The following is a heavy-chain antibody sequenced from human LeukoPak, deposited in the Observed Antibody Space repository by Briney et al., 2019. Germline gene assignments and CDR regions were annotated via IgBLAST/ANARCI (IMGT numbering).Heavy chain of an antibody. D-gene: IGHD3-10*01. J-gene: IGHJ4*02. V-gene: IGHV4-59*01. CDR2: IYYSGST. Sequence: SGTLSLTRTVSGGSISSYYWSWIRQPPGKGLEWIGYIYYSGSTNYNPSLKSRVTISVDTSKNQFSLKLSSVTAADTAVYYCARDGRTLLWFGEFDYWGQGTLVTVSS. CDR1: GGSISSYY. CDR3: ARDGRTLLWFGEFDY.